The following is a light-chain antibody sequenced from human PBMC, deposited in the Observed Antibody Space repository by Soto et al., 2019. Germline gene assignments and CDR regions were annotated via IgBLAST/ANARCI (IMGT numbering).Light chain of an antibody. CDR2: GAP. CDR1: QRVTSSY. V-gene: IGKV3-20*01. Sequence: APVSGGSRQRVTSSYLAWYQPTPAQAPRLLIYGAPSRATGIPDRFSVSGSGTDFTLTISILEPEDFAAYYCQQYGRSPWTFARGTKVDIK. J-gene: IGKJ1*01. CDR3: QQYGRSPWT.